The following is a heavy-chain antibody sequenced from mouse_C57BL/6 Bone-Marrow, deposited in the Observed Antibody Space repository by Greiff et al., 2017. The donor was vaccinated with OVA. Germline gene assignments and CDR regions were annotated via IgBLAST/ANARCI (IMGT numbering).Heavy chain of an antibody. V-gene: IGHV5-4*01. Sequence: EVQGVESGGGLVKPGGSLKLSCAASGFTFSSYAMSWVRQTPEKRLEWVATISDGGSYTYYPDNVKGRFTFSRDNAKNTLYLQMSHLKSEDTAMYYCAREDGNYFAWFAYWGQGTLVTVSA. D-gene: IGHD2-1*01. CDR2: ISDGGSYT. CDR3: AREDGNYFAWFAY. CDR1: GFTFSSYA. J-gene: IGHJ3*01.